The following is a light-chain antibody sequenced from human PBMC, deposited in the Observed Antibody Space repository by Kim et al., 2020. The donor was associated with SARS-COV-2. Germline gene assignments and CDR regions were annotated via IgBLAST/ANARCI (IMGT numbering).Light chain of an antibody. V-gene: IGLV3-21*04. CDR1: NIGSKS. CDR2: YDS. Sequence: SYELTQPPSVSVAPGKTARITCGGNNIGSKSVHLYQQKPGQAPVLVIYYDSDRPSGIPERFSGSNSGNTATLTISRVEAGDEADYYCQVWDSSSDHPVFGGVTQLTVL. CDR3: QVWDSSSDHPV. J-gene: IGLJ3*02.